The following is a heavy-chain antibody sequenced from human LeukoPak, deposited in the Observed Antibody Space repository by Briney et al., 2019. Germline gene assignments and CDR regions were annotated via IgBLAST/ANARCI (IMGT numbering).Heavy chain of an antibody. CDR3: ARAAYDSSGYLTL. CDR2: IWYDGTNK. CDR1: GFTFSSYG. Sequence: GGSLRLSCAASGFTFSSYGMHWVRQAPGKGLEWVAVIWYDGTNKYYADSVKGRFTISRDNSKNTLFLQMNILRAEDTAVYYCARAAYDSSGYLTLWGQGTLVAVSS. D-gene: IGHD3-22*01. V-gene: IGHV3-33*01. J-gene: IGHJ4*02.